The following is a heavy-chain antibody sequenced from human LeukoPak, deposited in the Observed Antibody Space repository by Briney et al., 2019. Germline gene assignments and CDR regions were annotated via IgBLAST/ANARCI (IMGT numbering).Heavy chain of an antibody. D-gene: IGHD5-12*01. CDR1: GGSIGSYH. V-gene: IGHV4-59*01. CDR2: VFNNGGT. CDR3: VASYGGYVLDY. Sequence: SETLSLTCSVSGGSIGSYHWNWIRQPSGKGLEWIGIVFNNGGTKHNPSLKSRVAIFVDTSKNQFALKLSSVTAADTAVYYCVASYGGYVLDYWGQGALVIVSS. J-gene: IGHJ4*02.